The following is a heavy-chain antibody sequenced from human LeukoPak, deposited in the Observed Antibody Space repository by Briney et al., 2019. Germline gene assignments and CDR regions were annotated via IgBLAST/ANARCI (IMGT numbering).Heavy chain of an antibody. CDR3: ARLAYDLWNWFDP. CDR1: GGSISSYY. CDR2: IYYSGST. D-gene: IGHD3-3*01. J-gene: IGHJ5*02. V-gene: IGHV4-59*01. Sequence: PSETLSLTCTVSGGSISSYYWSWIRQPPGKGLEWIGYIYYSGSTNYNPSLRSRVTISVDTSKNQFSLKLSSVTAADTAVYYCARLAYDLWNWFDPWGQGTLVTVSS.